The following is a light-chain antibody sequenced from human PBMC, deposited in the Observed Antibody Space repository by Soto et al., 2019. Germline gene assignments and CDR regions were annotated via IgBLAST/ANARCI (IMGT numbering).Light chain of an antibody. Sequence: EIVLTQSPGTLSLSPGERATLSCRARQSVSSSNLAWYQQKPGQAPRLLIYGASSRATGIPDRFSGSGSGTDFTLTISRLEPEDFVVYYCQQYGTSPRTFGQGTKVEIK. J-gene: IGKJ1*01. V-gene: IGKV3-20*01. CDR1: QSVSSSN. CDR3: QQYGTSPRT. CDR2: GAS.